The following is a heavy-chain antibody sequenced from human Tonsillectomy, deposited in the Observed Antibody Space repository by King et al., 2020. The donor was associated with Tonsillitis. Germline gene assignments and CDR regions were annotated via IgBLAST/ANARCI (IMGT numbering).Heavy chain of an antibody. D-gene: IGHD4-17*01. J-gene: IGHJ4*02. Sequence: VQLVESGGGVVQPGSSLRLSCAASGFTFSSYGMHWVRQAPGKGLEWVAIISYDGSNKYYADSVKGRFTISRDNSKNTLYLQMNSLRAEDTAVYYCAIDFLPYYGEPTFDYWGQGTLVTVSS. CDR2: ISYDGSNK. V-gene: IGHV3-30*03. CDR1: GFTFSSYG. CDR3: AIDFLPYYGEPTFDY.